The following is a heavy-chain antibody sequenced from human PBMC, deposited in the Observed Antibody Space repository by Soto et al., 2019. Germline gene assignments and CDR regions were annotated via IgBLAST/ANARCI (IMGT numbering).Heavy chain of an antibody. CDR1: GGTFSSYA. V-gene: IGHV1-69*13. J-gene: IGHJ6*02. D-gene: IGHD2-15*01. Sequence: SVKVSCKASGGTFSSYAISWVRHAPGQGLEWMGGIIPIFGTANYAQKFQGRVTITADESTSTAYMELSSLRSEDTAVYYCARSGDCSGGSCYPYYYYYGMDVWGQGTTVTVSS. CDR3: ARSGDCSGGSCYPYYYYYGMDV. CDR2: IIPIFGTA.